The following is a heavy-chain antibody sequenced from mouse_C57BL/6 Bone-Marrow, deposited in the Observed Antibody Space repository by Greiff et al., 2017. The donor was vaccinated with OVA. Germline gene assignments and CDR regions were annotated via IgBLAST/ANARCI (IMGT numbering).Heavy chain of an antibody. V-gene: IGHV3-6*01. CDR3: ARVCDRAMDY. CDR1: GYSITSGYY. CDR2: ISYDGSN. J-gene: IGHJ4*01. Sequence: DVQLQESGPGLVKPSQSLSLTCSVTGYSITSGYYWNWIRQFPGNKLEWMGYISYDGSNNYNPSLKNRISITRDTSKNQFFLKLNSVTTEDTATYYCARVCDRAMDYWGQGTSVTVSS. D-gene: IGHD6-5*01.